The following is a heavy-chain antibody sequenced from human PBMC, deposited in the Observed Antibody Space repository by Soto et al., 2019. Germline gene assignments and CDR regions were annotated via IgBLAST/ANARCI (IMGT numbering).Heavy chain of an antibody. D-gene: IGHD2-15*01. CDR2: IEDDGRRT. CDR3: AKAEYTAALPGL. V-gene: IGHV3-74*01. Sequence: EVQLVESGGGLVQLGGSLRLSCEASGFIFSTHWMHWVRQVPGKGLDWVARIEDDGRRTDYADSVKGRFTISRDNAKSTLFLQLNNLRVEDTATYHCAKAEYTAALPGLWGRGTLVTVSS. J-gene: IGHJ4*02. CDR1: GFIFSTHW.